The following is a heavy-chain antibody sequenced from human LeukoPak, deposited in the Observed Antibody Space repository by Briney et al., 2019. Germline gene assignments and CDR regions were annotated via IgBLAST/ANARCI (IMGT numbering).Heavy chain of an antibody. V-gene: IGHV3-7*01. J-gene: IGHJ4*02. CDR3: ARSEQHDYGDYALPYYFDY. CDR2: IKQDGSEK. Sequence: GGSLRLSCAASGFTFSSYWMSWVRQAPGRGLEWVANIKQDGSEKYYVDSVKGRFTISRDNAKNSLYLQMNSLRAEDTAVYYCARSEQHDYGDYALPYYFDYWGQGTLVTVSS. CDR1: GFTFSSYW. D-gene: IGHD4-17*01.